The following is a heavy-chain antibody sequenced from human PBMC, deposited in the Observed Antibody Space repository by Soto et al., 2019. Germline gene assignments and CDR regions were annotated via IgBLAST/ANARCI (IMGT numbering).Heavy chain of an antibody. CDR2: ITVTDAGT. D-gene: IGHD2-21*01. V-gene: IGHV3-23*01. CDR3: AKDAPGGGWLSDS. J-gene: IGHJ4*02. Sequence: VQLLESGGGLVHPGESLRLSCAASGFILRNYAMSWVRQPPGKGLEWVSTITVTDAGTVYADSVKGRFTISRDNSKNTLYLQMNSLRVEDTAVYYCAKDAPGGGWLSDSWGQGARVTVSS. CDR1: GFILRNYA.